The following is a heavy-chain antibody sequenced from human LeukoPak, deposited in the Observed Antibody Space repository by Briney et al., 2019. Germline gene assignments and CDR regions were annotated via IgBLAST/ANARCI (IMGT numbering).Heavy chain of an antibody. D-gene: IGHD1-26*01. CDR2: ISTTGVYI. J-gene: IGHJ2*01. V-gene: IGHV3-21*01. Sequence: PGGSLRISCAVSGFTFSSYTMVWVRQAPGKGLEWVSSISTTGVYIYTADSLKGRFTISRDNARNSLYLQMSSMRVDDTAVYFCARETPATSRYFDLWGRGTLVTVSS. CDR3: ARETPATSRYFDL. CDR1: GFTFSSYT.